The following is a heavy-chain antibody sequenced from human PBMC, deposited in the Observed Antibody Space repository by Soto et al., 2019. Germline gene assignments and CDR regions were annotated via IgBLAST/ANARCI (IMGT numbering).Heavy chain of an antibody. Sequence: EVQLVEAGGGLVQPGGSLRLSCEASGFTFSNFWMTWVRQAPGKGLEWVANIKQDGSQKYHVDSVKGRFTISRDNAKNSLHLQMNDLRAEDTAVYYCARTGRVAVAGVSDSWGQGTLVTFSS. V-gene: IGHV3-7*01. J-gene: IGHJ5*02. D-gene: IGHD6-19*01. CDR2: IKQDGSQK. CDR3: ARTGRVAVAGVSDS. CDR1: GFTFSNFW.